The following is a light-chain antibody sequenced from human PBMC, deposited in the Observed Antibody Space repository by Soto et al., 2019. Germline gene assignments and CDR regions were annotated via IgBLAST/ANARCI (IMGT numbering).Light chain of an antibody. J-gene: IGLJ1*01. CDR2: EVS. V-gene: IGLV2-14*01. CDR3: TSYTTNILYV. CDR1: SSDIGIYNY. Sequence: QSVLTQPASVSGSPGQSITISCTGTSSDIGIYNYVSWYQHHPGKAPKLMIYEVSNRPSGVSNRFSGSKSGNTASLTISGLQAEDEADYYCTSYTTNILYVFGTGTKVTVL.